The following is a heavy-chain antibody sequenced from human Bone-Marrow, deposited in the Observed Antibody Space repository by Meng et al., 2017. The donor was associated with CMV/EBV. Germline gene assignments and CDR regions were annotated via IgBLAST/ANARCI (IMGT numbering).Heavy chain of an antibody. J-gene: IGHJ3*01. V-gene: IGHV1-18*01. CDR2: ISAYNGNS. Sequence: ASVKVSCKASGYTFSTSGITWVRQAPGQGLGWMGWISAYNGNSNYAQNFQGRVTMTTDTSTSTAYMELRSLRSDDTAVYYCARDRYCSSTSCYTWGEATFDLWGQGTMVTVSS. CDR1: GYTFSTSG. D-gene: IGHD2-2*02. CDR3: ARDRYCSSTSCYTWGEATFDL.